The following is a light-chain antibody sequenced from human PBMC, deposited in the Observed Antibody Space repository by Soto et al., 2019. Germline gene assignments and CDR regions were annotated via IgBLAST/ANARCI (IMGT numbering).Light chain of an antibody. J-gene: IGKJ4*01. CDR1: QSVSST. CDR2: GAS. V-gene: IGKV3-15*01. CDR3: QQYNTWPLT. Sequence: VMTQSPATLSVSPGERATLSCRARQSVSSTLAWYQQKPGQPPRLLIYGASTRATGIPARFSGSGSETDFTLTISSLQSEDFAVYYCQQYNTWPLTFGAGTKVDIK.